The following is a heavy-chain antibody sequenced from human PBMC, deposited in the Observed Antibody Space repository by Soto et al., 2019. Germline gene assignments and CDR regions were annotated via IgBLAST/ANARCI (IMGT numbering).Heavy chain of an antibody. V-gene: IGHV4-59*01. CDR3: ARDRSTYGGGGTGEVKENWFDP. CDR2: AYYSGST. D-gene: IGHD2-8*01. J-gene: IGHJ5*02. CDR1: GGSISHYY. Sequence: SETLSLTCTVSGGSISHYYWSWIRQSPGKGLEWVGYAYYSGSTDYNPSLKSRVTMSVDTSKNQVSLKLNSVTTADTAVYYCARDRSTYGGGGTGEVKENWFDPWGPGTLVTVSS.